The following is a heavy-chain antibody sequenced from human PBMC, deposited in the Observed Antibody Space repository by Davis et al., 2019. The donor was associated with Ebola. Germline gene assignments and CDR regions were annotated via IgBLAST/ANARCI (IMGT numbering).Heavy chain of an antibody. CDR1: GFTFSSYA. CDR3: AKARIAAAGPFDY. CDR2: ISYDGSNK. V-gene: IGHV3-30-3*01. Sequence: PGGSLRLSFAASGFTFSSYAMHWVRQAPGKGLEWVAVISYDGSNKYYADSVKGRFTISRDNSKNTLYLQMNNLRAEDTAVYYCAKARIAAAGPFDYWGQGTLVTVSS. D-gene: IGHD6-13*01. J-gene: IGHJ4*02.